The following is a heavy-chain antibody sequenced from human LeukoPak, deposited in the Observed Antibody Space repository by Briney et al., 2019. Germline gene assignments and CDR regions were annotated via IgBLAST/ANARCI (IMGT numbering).Heavy chain of an antibody. CDR2: IRYDGSNK. CDR1: GFTFSSYG. Sequence: GGSLRLSCAASGFTFSSYGMHWVRQAPGKGLDWVAFIRYDGSNKYYADSVKGRFTISRDNSKNTLYLQMNSLRAEDTAVYYCAKDTTVTGAFDIWGQGTMVTVSS. D-gene: IGHD4-17*01. CDR3: AKDTTVTGAFDI. V-gene: IGHV3-30*02. J-gene: IGHJ3*02.